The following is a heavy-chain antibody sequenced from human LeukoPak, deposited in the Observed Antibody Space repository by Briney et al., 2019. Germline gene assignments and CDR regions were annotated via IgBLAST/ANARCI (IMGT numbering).Heavy chain of an antibody. CDR1: GFTFSSYA. Sequence: GGSLRLSCAASGFTFSSYAMHWVRQAPGKGLEWVAVISYDGSNKYYADSVKGRFTISRDNSKNTLYLQMNSLRAEDTAVYYCARDGSYYYGSGSFGRRFDYWGQGTLVTVSS. V-gene: IGHV3-30-3*01. D-gene: IGHD3-10*01. CDR3: ARDGSYYYGSGSFGRRFDY. J-gene: IGHJ4*02. CDR2: ISYDGSNK.